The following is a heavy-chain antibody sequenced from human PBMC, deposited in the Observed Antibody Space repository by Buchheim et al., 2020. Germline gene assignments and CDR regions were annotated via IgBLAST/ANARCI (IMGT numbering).Heavy chain of an antibody. CDR2: IYYSGST. CDR1: GGSISSYY. V-gene: IGHV4-59*01. J-gene: IGHJ6*02. Sequence: QVQLQESGPGLVKPSETLSLTCTVSGGSISSYYWSWIRRPPGKGLEWIGYIYYSGSTNYNPSLKSRVTISVDTSKNQFSLKLSSVTAADTAVYYCARDYYYYGMDVWGQGTT. CDR3: ARDYYYYGMDV.